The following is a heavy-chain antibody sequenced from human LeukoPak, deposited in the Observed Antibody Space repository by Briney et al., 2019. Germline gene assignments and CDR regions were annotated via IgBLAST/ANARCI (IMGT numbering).Heavy chain of an antibody. CDR2: ISYDGSNK. Sequence: QPGGSLRLSCAASGFTFSSYGMHWVRQAPGKGLEWVAVISYDGSNKYYADSVKGRFTISRDNSKNTLYLQMNSLRAEDTAVYYCAKGGTGTTYSYFDYWGQGTLVTVSS. CDR1: GFTFSSYG. V-gene: IGHV3-30*18. CDR3: AKGGTGTTYSYFDY. J-gene: IGHJ4*02. D-gene: IGHD1-1*01.